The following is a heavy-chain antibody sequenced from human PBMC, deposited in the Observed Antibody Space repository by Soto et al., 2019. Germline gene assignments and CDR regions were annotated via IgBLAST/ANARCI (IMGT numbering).Heavy chain of an antibody. D-gene: IGHD2-21*02. J-gene: IGHJ2*01. V-gene: IGHV3-33*01. CDR1: GFTFSSYG. CDR3: ARDVMVTAMVMWYFDL. Sequence: ESGGGVVQPGRSLRLSCAASGFTFSSYGMHWVRQAPGKGLEWVAVIWYDGSNKYYADSVKGRFTISRDNSKNTLYLQMNSLGAEDTAVYYCARDVMVTAMVMWYFDLWGRGTLVTVSS. CDR2: IWYDGSNK.